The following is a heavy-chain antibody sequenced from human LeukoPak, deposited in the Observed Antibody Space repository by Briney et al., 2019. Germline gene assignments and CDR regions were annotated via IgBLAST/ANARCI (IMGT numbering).Heavy chain of an antibody. CDR3: ARAGYCSSTSCYSDY. CDR1: GGSISSGGYY. J-gene: IGHJ4*02. CDR2: IYYSGST. Sequence: SETLSLTCTVSGGSISSGGYYWSWIRQHPGKGLEWIGYIYYSGSTYYNPSLKSRVTISVDTSKNQFSLKLSSVTAADTAVYYCARAGYCSSTSCYSDYWGQGTLVTVSS. D-gene: IGHD2-2*01. V-gene: IGHV4-31*03.